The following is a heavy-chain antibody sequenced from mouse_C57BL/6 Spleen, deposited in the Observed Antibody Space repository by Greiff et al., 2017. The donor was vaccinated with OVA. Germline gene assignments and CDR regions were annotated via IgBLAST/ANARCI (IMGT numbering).Heavy chain of an antibody. D-gene: IGHD1-1*01. CDR3: ARTYYYGSSDYAMDY. Sequence: DVHLVESGGGLVKPGGSLKLSCAASGFTFSDYGMHWVRQAPEKGLEWVAYISSGSSTIYYADTVKGRFTISRDNAKNTLFLQMTSLRSEDTAMYYCARTYYYGSSDYAMDYWGQGTSVTVSS. J-gene: IGHJ4*01. CDR2: ISSGSSTI. CDR1: GFTFSDYG. V-gene: IGHV5-17*01.